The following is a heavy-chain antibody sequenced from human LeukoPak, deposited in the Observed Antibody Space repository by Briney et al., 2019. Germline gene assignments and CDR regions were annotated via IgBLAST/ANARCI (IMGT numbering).Heavy chain of an antibody. J-gene: IGHJ6*03. V-gene: IGHV3-30*18. CDR3: AKEPSTHYYYYYMDV. CDR1: GFTFSNYG. CDR2: ISYDGSNK. D-gene: IGHD2-15*01. Sequence: GGTLRLSCAASGFTFSNYGMHWVRQAPGKGLEWVAVISYDGSNKYYADSVKGRFTISRDNSKNTLYLQMNSLRAEDTAVYYCAKEPSTHYYYYYMDVWGKGTTVTVSS.